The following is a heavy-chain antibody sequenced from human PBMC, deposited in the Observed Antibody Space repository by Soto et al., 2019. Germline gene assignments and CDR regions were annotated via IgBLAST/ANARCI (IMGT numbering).Heavy chain of an antibody. J-gene: IGHJ5*02. D-gene: IGHD2-2*01. Sequence: TLSLTCTVSGGSISSGGYYWSWIRQHPGKGLEWIGYIYYSGSTYYNPSLKSRVTISVDTSKNQFSLKLSSVTAADTAVYYCARVCSSTSCYFPNWFDPWGQGTLVTVSS. CDR2: IYYSGST. CDR1: GGSISSGGYY. V-gene: IGHV4-31*03. CDR3: ARVCSSTSCYFPNWFDP.